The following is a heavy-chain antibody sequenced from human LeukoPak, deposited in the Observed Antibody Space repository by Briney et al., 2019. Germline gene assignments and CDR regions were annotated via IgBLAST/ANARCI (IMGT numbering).Heavy chain of an antibody. D-gene: IGHD5-18*01. J-gene: IGHJ5*02. CDR1: SSYG. V-gene: IGHV4-39*07. CDR3: ARQFYTAIVLFWFDP. CDR2: IYYSGST. Sequence: SSYGMHWIRQPPGKGLEWIGSIYYSGSTYYNPSLKSRVTISVDTSKNQFSLKLSSVTAADTAVYYCARQFYTAIVLFWFDPWGLGTLVTVSS.